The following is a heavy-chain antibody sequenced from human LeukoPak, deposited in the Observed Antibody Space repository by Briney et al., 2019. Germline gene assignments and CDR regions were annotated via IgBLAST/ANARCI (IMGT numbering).Heavy chain of an antibody. V-gene: IGHV3-23*01. CDR1: GFTFSSYA. CDR3: AKGSSYDYVWGSYRYSGYYFDY. Sequence: PGGSLRLSCVASGFTFSSYAMSWVRQAPGKGLEWVSAISGSGGSTYYADSVKGRFTISRDNSKNTLYLQMNSLRAEDTAVYYCAKGSSYDYVWGSYRYSGYYFDYWGQGTLVTVSS. D-gene: IGHD3-16*02. J-gene: IGHJ4*02. CDR2: ISGSGGST.